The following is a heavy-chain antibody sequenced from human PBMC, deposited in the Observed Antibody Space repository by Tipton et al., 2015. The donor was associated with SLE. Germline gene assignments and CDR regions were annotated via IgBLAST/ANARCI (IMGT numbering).Heavy chain of an antibody. D-gene: IGHD5-18*01. CDR2: IYDSGST. Sequence: TLSLTCTVSGGSISGYSWSWIRQPPGKGLEWIGYIYDSGSTHYNPSLKSRVTMSVDRSKNQFSLKLNSVTAADTAVYYCARDTQQLDYWGQGTLVTVSS. J-gene: IGHJ4*02. CDR3: ARDTQQLDY. CDR1: GGSISGYS. V-gene: IGHV4-59*12.